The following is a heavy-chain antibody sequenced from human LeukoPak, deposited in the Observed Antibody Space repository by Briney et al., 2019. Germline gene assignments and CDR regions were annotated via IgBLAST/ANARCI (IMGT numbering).Heavy chain of an antibody. V-gene: IGHV3-21*01. CDR2: ISSSSTYI. D-gene: IGHD2/OR15-2a*01. J-gene: IGHJ4*02. CDR1: GFIFSSCT. Sequence: GGSLTLSCSASGFIFSSCTMNWVRQAPGKGLEWVSSISSSSTYIYYADSVKGRFTISRDNAENSLYLQMDSLRAEDTAIYYCARDLYSTSSFDYWGQGTLVTVSS. CDR3: ARDLYSTSSFDY.